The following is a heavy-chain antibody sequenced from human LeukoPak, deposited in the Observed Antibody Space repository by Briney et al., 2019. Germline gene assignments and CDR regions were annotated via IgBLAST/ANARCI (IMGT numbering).Heavy chain of an antibody. J-gene: IGHJ4*02. Sequence: GGSLRLSCAASGFTFTSYSMNWVRQAPGKGLEWVSYISSSSSTIYYADSVKGRFTISRDNAKNSLYLQMNSLRAEDTAVYYCARGAYYYEDWGQGTLVTVSS. D-gene: IGHD3-22*01. V-gene: IGHV3-48*01. CDR1: GFTFTSYS. CDR3: ARGAYYYED. CDR2: ISSSSSTI.